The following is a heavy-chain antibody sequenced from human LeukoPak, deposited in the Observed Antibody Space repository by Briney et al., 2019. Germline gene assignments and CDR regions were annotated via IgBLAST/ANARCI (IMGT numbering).Heavy chain of an antibody. Sequence: SETLSLTCTVSGGSISSGSYYWSWIQQSAGKGLEWIGRIYTSGSTNYNPSLKSRVTISVDTSKNQFSLKLSSVTAADTAVYYCARKTGYSSSWFVFRYFDYWGQGTLVTVSS. V-gene: IGHV4-61*02. J-gene: IGHJ4*02. D-gene: IGHD6-13*01. CDR3: ARKTGYSSSWFVFRYFDY. CDR1: GGSISSGSYY. CDR2: IYTSGST.